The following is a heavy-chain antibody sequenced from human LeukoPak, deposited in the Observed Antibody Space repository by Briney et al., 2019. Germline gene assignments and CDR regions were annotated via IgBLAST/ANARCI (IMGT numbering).Heavy chain of an antibody. V-gene: IGHV3-74*01. D-gene: IGHD4-23*01. CDR3: ARGGTNSLYYVDY. J-gene: IGHJ4*02. CDR1: GFTFSSYW. Sequence: GGSLRLSCAASGFTFSSYWMHWVRQAPGKGLVWVSRINSDGSSTSYADFVKGRFTISRDNAKNTLYLQMNSLRAEDTAVYYCARGGTNSLYYVDYWGQGTLVSVSS. CDR2: INSDGSST.